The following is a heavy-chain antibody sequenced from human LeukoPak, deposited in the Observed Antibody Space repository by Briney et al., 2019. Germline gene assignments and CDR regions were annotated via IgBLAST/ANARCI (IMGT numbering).Heavy chain of an antibody. D-gene: IGHD2-15*01. J-gene: IGHJ5*02. CDR2: VNPNSGGT. Sequence: ASVKVSCKAPGYTFTGYYMHWVRQAPGQGLEWMGWVNPNSGGTNYAQKFQGRVTMTRDTSISTAYMELSRLRSDDTAMYYCAGSAGYCSGGSCYYWFDPWGQGTLVTVSS. V-gene: IGHV1-2*02. CDR3: AGSAGYCSGGSCYYWFDP. CDR1: GYTFTGYY.